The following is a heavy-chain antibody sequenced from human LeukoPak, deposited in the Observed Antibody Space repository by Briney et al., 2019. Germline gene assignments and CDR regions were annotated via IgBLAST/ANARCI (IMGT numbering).Heavy chain of an antibody. CDR3: ARGRGYDLWSGVLEDWFDP. J-gene: IGHJ5*02. CDR2: TYYSGST. Sequence: SETLSLTCTVSGGSISSGDYYWSWIRQPPGKGLEWIGYTYYSGSTYYNPSLKSRVTISVDTSKNQFSLKLSSVTAADTAVYYCARGRGYDLWSGVLEDWFDPWGQGTLVTVSS. V-gene: IGHV4-30-4*01. D-gene: IGHD3-3*01. CDR1: GGSISSGDYY.